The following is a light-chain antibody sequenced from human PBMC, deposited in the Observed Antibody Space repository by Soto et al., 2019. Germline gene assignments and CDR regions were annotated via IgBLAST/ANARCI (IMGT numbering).Light chain of an antibody. Sequence: ERVRPQGRATLSPSPGARATPSCSASQSISNNLAWYQHQPGQAPRLLIYGASTRATGIPARSSGSGSGTEFTLTISSLQSEDFAVYYCQQYNNWPPSTFGQGTKVDI. J-gene: IGKJ1*01. CDR1: QSISNN. CDR3: QQYNNWPPST. CDR2: GAS. V-gene: IGKV3-15*01.